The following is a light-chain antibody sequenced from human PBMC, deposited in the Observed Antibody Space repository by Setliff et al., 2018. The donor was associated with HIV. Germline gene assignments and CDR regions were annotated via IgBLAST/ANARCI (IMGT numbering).Light chain of an antibody. CDR1: RRDVGGFNY. CDR2: EVS. V-gene: IGLV2-14*01. CDR3: SSYTSSSTLYV. Sequence: QSVLTQPASVSGSPGQSITISCTGTRRDVGGFNYVSWYQHHPGEAPKLIIYEVSNRPSGVSDRFSGSKSDNTASLTISGLQAGDEADYYCSSYTSSSTLYVFGTGTKVTVL. J-gene: IGLJ1*01.